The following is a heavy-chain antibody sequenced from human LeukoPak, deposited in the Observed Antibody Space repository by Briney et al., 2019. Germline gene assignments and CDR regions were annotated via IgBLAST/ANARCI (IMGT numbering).Heavy chain of an antibody. CDR1: GFTFSSYD. V-gene: IGHV3-21*01. CDR3: ARDLIYYDSSGYFRFDY. J-gene: IGHJ4*02. D-gene: IGHD3-22*01. CDR2: ISSISSYI. Sequence: PGGSLRLSCAASGFTFSSYDMNWVRQAPGKGLEWVSSISSISSYIHYADSVKGRFTISRDYAKNSLYLQMNSLRAEGTAVYYCARDLIYYDSSGYFRFDYWGQGTLVTVSS.